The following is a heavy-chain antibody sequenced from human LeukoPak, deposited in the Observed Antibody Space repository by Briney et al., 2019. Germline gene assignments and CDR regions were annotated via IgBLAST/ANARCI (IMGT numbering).Heavy chain of an antibody. J-gene: IGHJ5*02. CDR1: GYTFTSYG. D-gene: IGHD3-3*01. CDR3: ARDHTYGAKDYDFWSGYSEVWFDP. CDR2: ISAYNGNT. Sequence: ASVKVSCKASGYTFTSYGISWVRQAPGQGLEWMGWISAYNGNTNYAQKLQGRVTMTTDTSTSTAYMELRSLRSDDTAVYYCARDHTYGAKDYDFWSGYSEVWFDPWGQGTLVTVSS. V-gene: IGHV1-18*01.